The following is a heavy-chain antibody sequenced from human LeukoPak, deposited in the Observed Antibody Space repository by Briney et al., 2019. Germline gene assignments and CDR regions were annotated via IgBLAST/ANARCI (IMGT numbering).Heavy chain of an antibody. V-gene: IGHV1-24*01. D-gene: IGHD2-15*01. CDR1: GYTLTELS. CDR2: FDPEDGET. J-gene: IGHJ4*02. Sequence: GASVKVSCKVSGYTLTELSMHWVRQAPGKGLEWMGGFDPEDGETIYAQKFQGRVTMTEDTSTDTAYMELSSLRSEDMAVYYCATGYCSGGSCYPFDYWGQGTLVTVSS. CDR3: ATGYCSGGSCYPFDY.